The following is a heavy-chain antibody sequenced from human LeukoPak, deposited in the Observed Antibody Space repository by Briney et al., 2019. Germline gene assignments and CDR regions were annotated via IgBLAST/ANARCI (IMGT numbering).Heavy chain of an antibody. CDR2: IYYSGST. D-gene: IGHD3-3*01. Sequence: SETLSLTCAVYGGSFSGYYWSWIRQPPGKGLEWIGYIYYSGSTNYNPSLKSRVTISVDTSKNQFSLKLSSVTAADTAVYYCARVGIFGVVIDCWGQGTLVTVSS. CDR3: ARVGIFGVVIDC. V-gene: IGHV4-59*01. CDR1: GGSFSGYY. J-gene: IGHJ4*02.